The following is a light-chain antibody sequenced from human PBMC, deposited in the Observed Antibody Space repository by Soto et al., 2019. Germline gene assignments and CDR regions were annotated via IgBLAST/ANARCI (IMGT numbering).Light chain of an antibody. Sequence: EKVMTQSPATLSVSPGERATHSCRASQSVSSNLAWYQQKPGQAPRPLIYGASTRATGIPARFSGSGSGTEFTLTISSLQSEDFAVYYCQQYNNWPRTFGQGTKVDI. CDR1: QSVSSN. V-gene: IGKV3-15*01. CDR3: QQYNNWPRT. J-gene: IGKJ1*01. CDR2: GAS.